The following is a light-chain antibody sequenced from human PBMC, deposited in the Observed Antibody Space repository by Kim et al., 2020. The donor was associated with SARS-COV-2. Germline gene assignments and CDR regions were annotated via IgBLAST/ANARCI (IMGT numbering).Light chain of an antibody. CDR1: KSTIGSSP. V-gene: IGLV1-44*01. CDR2: SNS. J-gene: IGLJ2*01. CDR3: AAWDESLDGFLV. Sequence: QSVTITCSGGKSTIGSSPVNWYQHVPGTAPKLLIYSNSDRPSGVPDRFTASKSDTSAALAISGLQSEDETTYYCAAWDESLDGFLVFGGGTQLTVL.